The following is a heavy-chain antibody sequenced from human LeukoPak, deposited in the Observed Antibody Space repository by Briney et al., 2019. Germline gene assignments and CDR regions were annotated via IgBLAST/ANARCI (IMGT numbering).Heavy chain of an antibody. V-gene: IGHV3-23*01. D-gene: IGHD3-10*01. Sequence: PGGSLRLSCAASGFTFSSYAMSWVRQAPGKGLEWVSAISGSGGSTYYADSVKGRFTISRDNSKNTLYLQMNSLRAEDTAVYYCAKDLRVAMVRGAIITPPFDYWGQGTLVTVSS. CDR2: ISGSGGST. J-gene: IGHJ4*02. CDR3: AKDLRVAMVRGAIITPPFDY. CDR1: GFTFSSYA.